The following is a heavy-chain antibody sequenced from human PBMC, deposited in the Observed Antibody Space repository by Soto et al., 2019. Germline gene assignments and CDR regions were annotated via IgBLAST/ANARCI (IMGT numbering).Heavy chain of an antibody. D-gene: IGHD3-3*01. J-gene: IGHJ6*02. CDR1: GYTFTGYY. CDR3: ARDHLYYDFWSGPYYYYGMDV. CDR2: INPNSGGT. V-gene: IGHV1-2*04. Sequence: ASVKVSCKASGYTFTGYYMHWVRQAPGQGLEWMGWINPNSGGTNYAQKFQGWVTMTRDTSISTAYMELSRLRSDDTAVYYCARDHLYYDFWSGPYYYYGMDVWGQGTMVTVSS.